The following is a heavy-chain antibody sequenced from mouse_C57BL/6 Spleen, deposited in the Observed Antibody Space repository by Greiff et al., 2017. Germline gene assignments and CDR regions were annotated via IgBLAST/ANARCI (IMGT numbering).Heavy chain of an antibody. CDR2: INYDGSST. CDR3: ARGGNYVGYAMDY. J-gene: IGHJ4*01. D-gene: IGHD2-1*01. Sequence: EVKLVESEGGLVQPGSSMKLSCTASGFTFSDYYMAWVRQVPEKGLEWVANINYDGSSTYYLDSLKSRFIISRDNAKNILYLQMSSLKSEDTATYYCARGGNYVGYAMDYWGQGTSVTVSS. V-gene: IGHV5-16*01. CDR1: GFTFSDYY.